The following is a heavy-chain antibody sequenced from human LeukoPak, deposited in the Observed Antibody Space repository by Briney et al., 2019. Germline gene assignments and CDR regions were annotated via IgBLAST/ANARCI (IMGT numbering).Heavy chain of an antibody. Sequence: SVKVSCKASGGTFSSYAISRVRQAPGQGLEWMGRIFPIFATANYAQKFQGRVTITADESMSTAYMELSSLRSEDTAVYYCARESGSYEAYFDYWGQGTLVTVSS. CDR2: IFPIFATA. CDR3: ARESGSYEAYFDY. V-gene: IGHV1-69*13. CDR1: GGTFSSYA. D-gene: IGHD1-26*01. J-gene: IGHJ4*02.